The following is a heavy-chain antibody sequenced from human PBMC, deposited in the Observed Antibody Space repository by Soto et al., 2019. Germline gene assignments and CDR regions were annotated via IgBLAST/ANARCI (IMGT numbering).Heavy chain of an antibody. CDR1: GGSISSSSYY. CDR2: IYYSGST. J-gene: IGHJ5*02. V-gene: IGHV4-39*02. D-gene: IGHD3-10*01. Sequence: SETLSLTCTVSGGSISSSSYYWGWIRQPPGKGLEWIGSIYYSGSTYYNPSLKSRVTISVDTSKNQFSLKLSSVTAADTAVYYCARDLVSGSYYNDRGWFDPWGQGTLVTVSS. CDR3: ARDLVSGSYYNDRGWFDP.